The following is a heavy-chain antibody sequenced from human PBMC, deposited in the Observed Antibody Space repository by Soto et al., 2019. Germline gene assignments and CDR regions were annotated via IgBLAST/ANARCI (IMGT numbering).Heavy chain of an antibody. D-gene: IGHD2-8*01. CDR1: GFSLSTNGVG. J-gene: IGHJ4*02. CDR3: VHTVMVHTITGGHYFDY. Sequence: SGPTLVNPTQTLTLTCTFSGFSLSTNGVGVGWIRQPPGKPLEWLAVIYWNEDKRYSRSLKSRLSITKDTSKNQVVLTMTTMDPVDTATYYCVHTVMVHTITGGHYFDYWGPGSLVTVSS. CDR2: IYWNEDK. V-gene: IGHV2-5*01.